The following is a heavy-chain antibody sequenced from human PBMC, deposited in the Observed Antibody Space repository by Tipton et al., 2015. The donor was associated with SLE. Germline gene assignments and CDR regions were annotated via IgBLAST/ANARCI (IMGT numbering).Heavy chain of an antibody. D-gene: IGHD4-17*01. V-gene: IGHV4-34*01. J-gene: IGHJ4*02. CDR2: INHSGSI. CDR3: ARDGTTVRSDS. CDR1: GGSFSGYY. Sequence: TLSLTCAVYGGSFSGYYWSWIRQPPGKGLEWIGEINHSGSINYNPSLKSRVTISVDTSKNQFSLKLSSVTAAATAVYYCARDGTTVRSDSWGQATLVTVSS.